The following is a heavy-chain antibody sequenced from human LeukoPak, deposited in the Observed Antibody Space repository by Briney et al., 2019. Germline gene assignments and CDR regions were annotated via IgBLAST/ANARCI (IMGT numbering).Heavy chain of an antibody. CDR2: ISGSSSYI. CDR1: GFTFSSYW. V-gene: IGHV3-21*01. D-gene: IGHD5-18*01. Sequence: GGFLRLSCAASGFTFSSYWMSWVRQAPGKGLEWVSSISGSSSYIYYADSVKGRFTISRDNAKNSLYLQMNSLRAEDTAVYYCARELRGYSDQYYYYGLDVWGQGTTVTVSS. CDR3: ARELRGYSDQYYYYGLDV. J-gene: IGHJ6*02.